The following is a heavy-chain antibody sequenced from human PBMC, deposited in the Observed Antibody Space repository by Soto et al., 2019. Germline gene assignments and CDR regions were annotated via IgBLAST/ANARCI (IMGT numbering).Heavy chain of an antibody. CDR1: GFTFSSYA. V-gene: IGHV3-30-3*01. D-gene: IGHD1-7*01. J-gene: IGHJ4*02. CDR2: ISYDGSNK. CDR3: AREYNWNYEGHLDY. Sequence: PGGFLRLSCAASGFTFSSYAMHWVRQAPGKGLEWVAVISYDGSNKYYADSVKGRFTISRDNSKNTLYLQMNSLRAEDTAVYYCAREYNWNYEGHLDYWGQGTLVTVSS.